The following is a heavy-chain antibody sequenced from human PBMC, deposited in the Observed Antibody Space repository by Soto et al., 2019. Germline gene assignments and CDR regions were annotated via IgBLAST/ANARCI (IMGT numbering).Heavy chain of an antibody. V-gene: IGHV1-69*01. J-gene: IGHJ6*02. CDR3: TRVLGYTFEPGKTRYYAMDV. CDR2: LIPVFGSP. D-gene: IGHD5-18*01. Sequence: QVQLVQSGAEVKKPGSSVTVSCKTSGGTFSKDAINWVRQAPGQGLEWMGLLIPVFGSPIYAQKFQGRIRKTADESTSTAFMDLSSIRSEDTAVYYCTRVLGYTFEPGKTRYYAMDVWGQGTTVSVSS. CDR1: GGTFSKDA.